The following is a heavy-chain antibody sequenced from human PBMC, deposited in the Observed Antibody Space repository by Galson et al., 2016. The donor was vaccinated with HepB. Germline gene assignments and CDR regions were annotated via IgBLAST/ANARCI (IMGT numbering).Heavy chain of an antibody. CDR2: INPGNGNT. Sequence: SVKVSCKASGYTFTGYVLHWVRQAPGQKLEWMGWINPGNGNTQYSQNFHGRVTITRDTSATTTYMELTSLKSEDTALYYCARDRVWCSNPKCYGGYFGMDVWGQGTTVTVSS. CDR3: ARDRVWCSNPKCYGGYFGMDV. V-gene: IGHV1-3*01. CDR1: GYTFTGYV. D-gene: IGHD2-8*01. J-gene: IGHJ6*02.